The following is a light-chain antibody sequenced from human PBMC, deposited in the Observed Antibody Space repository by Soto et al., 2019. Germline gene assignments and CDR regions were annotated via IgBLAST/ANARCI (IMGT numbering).Light chain of an antibody. J-gene: IGKJ1*01. CDR3: QHYNNWPSWT. CDR1: QSVSSN. Sequence: EIVMTQSPATLSVSPGERATLSCRASQSVSSNLAWYQQKPGQAPRLLIYGASTRATGIPARFSGSGSGTEFTLTISSLQSEDFAVYYCQHYNNWPSWTFGQGTKVDIK. V-gene: IGKV3-15*01. CDR2: GAS.